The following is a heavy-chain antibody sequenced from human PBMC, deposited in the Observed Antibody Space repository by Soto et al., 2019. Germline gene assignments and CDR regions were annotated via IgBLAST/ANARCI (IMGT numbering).Heavy chain of an antibody. V-gene: IGHV3-64D*06. Sequence: GGSLRLSCSASGFTFSSYAMHWVRQAPGKXLEYVSAVSSNGGTTYYADSVKGRFTISRDNSKNTLYLQMSTLTAEDTAVYYCVKDGTPYDFWSGYFSNFDYWGQGTLVTVFS. CDR1: GFTFSSYA. D-gene: IGHD3-3*01. CDR2: VSSNGGTT. J-gene: IGHJ4*02. CDR3: VKDGTPYDFWSGYFSNFDY.